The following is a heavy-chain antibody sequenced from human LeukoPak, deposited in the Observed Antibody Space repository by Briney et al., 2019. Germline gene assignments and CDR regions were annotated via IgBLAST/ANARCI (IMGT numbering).Heavy chain of an antibody. CDR2: VDGGGGGT. CDR3: AKQSAGSAAWYSLHYDF. CDR1: GFTVNNNY. D-gene: IGHD6-13*01. J-gene: IGHJ4*02. Sequence: PGGSLRLSCAASGFTVNNNYMSWVRQAPGRGLEWVSSVDGGGGGTYYADSVKGRFTISRDNSKDTLYLQMNGLRAEDTAVYFCAKQSAGSAAWYSLHYDFWGQGTLVTVSS. V-gene: IGHV3-23*01.